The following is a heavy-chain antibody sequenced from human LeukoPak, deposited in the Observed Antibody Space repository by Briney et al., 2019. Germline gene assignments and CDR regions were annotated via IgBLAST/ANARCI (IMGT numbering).Heavy chain of an antibody. CDR2: ISGSGNTI. CDR1: GFELSDHY. J-gene: IGHJ6*03. D-gene: IGHD6-19*01. Sequence: GGSLRLSCAASGFELSDHYMSWIRQAPGKGLEWIPYISGSGNTIVYADSVKGRFTVSRDNPKNSLYVQMNSLRVEDTAVYFCARNAVIAVAAYYYNYMDVWGKGTTVTVSS. CDR3: ARNAVIAVAAYYYNYMDV. V-gene: IGHV3-11*04.